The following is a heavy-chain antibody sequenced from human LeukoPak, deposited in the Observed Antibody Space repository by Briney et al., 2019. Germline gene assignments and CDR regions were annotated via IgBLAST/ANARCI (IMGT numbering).Heavy chain of an antibody. D-gene: IGHD3-22*01. CDR2: INPKSGGT. CDR1: GYNFTGYY. CDR3: ATRGTYDSSDYSDY. J-gene: IGHJ4*02. Sequence: ASVKVSCKASGYNFTGYYIHWVRQAPGQGLEWMGWINPKSGGTNYAQKFQGRVTMTRDTSISTAYMELSRLRSDDTAVYYCATRGTYDSSDYSDYWGQGTLVTVSS. V-gene: IGHV1-2*02.